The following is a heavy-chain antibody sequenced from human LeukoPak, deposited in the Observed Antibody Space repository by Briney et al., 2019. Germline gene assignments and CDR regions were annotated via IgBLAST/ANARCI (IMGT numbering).Heavy chain of an antibody. CDR1: GFTFDDYG. D-gene: IGHD3-22*01. CDR3: AREPYYDSSGYFPDY. CDR2: INWNGGST. Sequence: GGSLRLSCAASGFTFDDYGMSCVRQAPGKGLEWVSGINWNGGSTGYADSVKGRFTISRDNAKNSLYLHMNSLRAEDTALYYCAREPYYDSSGYFPDYWGQGTLVTVSS. V-gene: IGHV3-20*04. J-gene: IGHJ4*02.